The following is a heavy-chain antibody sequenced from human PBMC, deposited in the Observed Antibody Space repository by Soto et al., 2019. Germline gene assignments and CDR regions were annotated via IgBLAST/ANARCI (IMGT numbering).Heavy chain of an antibody. CDR1: GFTFNSYG. CDR2: ISFDGNNK. CDR3: AREILHPGSVD. Sequence: QVQLVESGGGVVQPGRSLRLSCAASGFTFNSYGMHWVRQAPGKGLEWVALISFDGNNKYYADSVKGRFTISRDNSKNTLSLQMNSLRTEDTAIYYCAREILHPGSVDWGQGTLVTVSS. J-gene: IGHJ1*01. D-gene: IGHD3-3*01. V-gene: IGHV3-30*03.